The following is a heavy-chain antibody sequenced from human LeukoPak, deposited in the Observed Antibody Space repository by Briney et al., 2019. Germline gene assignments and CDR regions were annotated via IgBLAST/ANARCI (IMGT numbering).Heavy chain of an antibody. CDR3: ARDRSSGWSYDAFDI. CDR2: ISSSSSTI. Sequence: GGSLRLSCAASGFTFSSYEMSWVRQAPGKGLEWVSYISSSSSTIYYADSVKGRFTISRDNAKNSLYLQMNSLRAEDTAVYYCARDRSSGWSYDAFDIWGQGTMVTVSS. CDR1: GFTFSSYE. D-gene: IGHD6-19*01. V-gene: IGHV3-48*01. J-gene: IGHJ3*02.